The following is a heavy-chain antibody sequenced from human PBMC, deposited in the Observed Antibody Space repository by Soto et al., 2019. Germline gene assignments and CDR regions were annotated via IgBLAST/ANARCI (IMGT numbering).Heavy chain of an antibody. CDR2: ISSSSSYI. CDR3: ARDVYSSSRYFDY. J-gene: IGHJ4*02. V-gene: IGHV3-21*01. D-gene: IGHD6-6*01. CDR1: GFTFSSYS. Sequence: EVQLVESGGGLVKPGGSLRLFCAASGFTFSSYSMNWFRQAPGKGMEWVSSISSSSSYIYYADSVKGRFTISRDNAKNSLYLQMNSLRAEDTAVYYCARDVYSSSRYFDYWGQGTLVTVSS.